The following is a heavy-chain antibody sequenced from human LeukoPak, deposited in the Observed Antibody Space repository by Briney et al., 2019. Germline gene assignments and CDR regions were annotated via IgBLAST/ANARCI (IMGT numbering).Heavy chain of an antibody. V-gene: IGHV4-34*01. CDR1: GGSFSGYY. Sequence: SESLSLTCAVSGGSFSGYYWSWIRQPPGKGLEWIGEINHSGSTNSNPSLKSRVTISVDTSKNQFSLKLSSVTAADTAVYYWARRLLGYCSGGSCYSGYFQHWGQGTLVTVSS. D-gene: IGHD2-15*01. CDR2: INHSGST. J-gene: IGHJ1*01. CDR3: ARRLLGYCSGGSCYSGYFQH.